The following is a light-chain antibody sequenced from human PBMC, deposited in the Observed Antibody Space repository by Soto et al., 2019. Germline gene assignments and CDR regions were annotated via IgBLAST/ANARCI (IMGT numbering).Light chain of an antibody. Sequence: EIVMTQSPASLSVSPGDGATLSCRASQSVASNVAWYQQKPGQGPRLLIHGASTRAAGVPARFSGSGSATAFTLPISSLQPEDFAVYYCQQYHNWPPQYTFGQGTKLQIK. V-gene: IGKV3-15*01. CDR3: QQYHNWPPQYT. J-gene: IGKJ2*01. CDR2: GAS. CDR1: QSVASN.